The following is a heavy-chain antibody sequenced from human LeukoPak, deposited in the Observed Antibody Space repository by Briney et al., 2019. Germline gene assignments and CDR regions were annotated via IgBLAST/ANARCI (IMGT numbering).Heavy chain of an antibody. CDR3: ARGSGYPYNWFDP. V-gene: IGHV4-59*01. Sequence: PSETLSLTCTVSGGSISSYYWSWIRQPPGKGLGWIGYIYYSGSTNYNPSLKSRVTISVYTSENQFSVKLSSVTAADTAVYYCARGSGYPYNWFDPWGQGTLVTVSS. D-gene: IGHD3-22*01. CDR2: IYYSGST. CDR1: GGSISSYY. J-gene: IGHJ5*02.